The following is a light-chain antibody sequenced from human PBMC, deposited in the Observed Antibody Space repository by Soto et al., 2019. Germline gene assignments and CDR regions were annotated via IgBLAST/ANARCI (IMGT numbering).Light chain of an antibody. J-gene: IGKJ1*01. CDR1: QSVSSN. CDR3: QQYNNWGT. CDR2: GAS. Sequence: EIVMTQSPATLSVSPGERATLSCRASQSVSSNLAWYQQKPGQAPRLLIYGASTRDTGIPARFSGSGSGTEFSLTISSLQSEDFAVYYCQQYNNWGTFGQGTKVEIK. V-gene: IGKV3-15*01.